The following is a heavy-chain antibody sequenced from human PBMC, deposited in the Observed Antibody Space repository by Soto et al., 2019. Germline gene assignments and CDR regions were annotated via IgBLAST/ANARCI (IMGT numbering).Heavy chain of an antibody. D-gene: IGHD5-18*01. Sequence: SVKVSCKASGYTFTRYDISWVRQAPGQGLEWMGWINTGNGNTNYAQKLQGRVTITRDTSASTAYMELSSLRSEDTAVYYCARDPGYSYGYNWG. CDR3: ARDPGYSYGYN. V-gene: IGHV1-18*01. J-gene: IGHJ1*01. CDR2: INTGNGNT. CDR1: GYTFTRYD.